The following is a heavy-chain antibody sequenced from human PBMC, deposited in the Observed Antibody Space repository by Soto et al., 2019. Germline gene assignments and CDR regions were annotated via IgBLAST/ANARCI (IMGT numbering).Heavy chain of an antibody. V-gene: IGHV3-30*18. CDR2: ISYDGSNK. J-gene: IGHJ4*02. CDR3: AKGQGDTAILDY. CDR1: GFTFSSYG. D-gene: IGHD5-18*01. Sequence: GGSLRLSCAASGFTFSSYGMHWVRQAPGKGLEWVAVISYDGSNKYYADSVKGRFTISRDNSKNTLYLQMNSLRAEDTAVYYCAKGQGDTAILDYWGQGTLVTVSS.